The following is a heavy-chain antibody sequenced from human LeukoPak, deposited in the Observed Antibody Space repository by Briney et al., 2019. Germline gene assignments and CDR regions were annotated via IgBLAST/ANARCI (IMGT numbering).Heavy chain of an antibody. Sequence: GGSLRLSCAASGFTFSDYWMNWVRQAPGKGLEWVANIKEDGSEKYYVDSVRGRFTISRDNAQNSLYLQMNSLRAEDSAVYYCARYHWNDVAYWGQGTLVTVSS. V-gene: IGHV3-7*01. D-gene: IGHD1-1*01. CDR1: GFTFSDYW. CDR2: IKEDGSEK. CDR3: ARYHWNDVAY. J-gene: IGHJ4*02.